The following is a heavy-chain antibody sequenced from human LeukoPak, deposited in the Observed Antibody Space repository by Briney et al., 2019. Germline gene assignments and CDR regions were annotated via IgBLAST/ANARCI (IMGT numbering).Heavy chain of an antibody. Sequence: ASVKVSCKASGYTFTSYYMHWVRQAPGQGLEWMGIINPSGGSTSYAQKFQGRVTMTRDMSTSTVYMELSSLRSEDTAVYYCARDSSSNWFDPWGQETLVTVSS. J-gene: IGHJ5*02. CDR2: INPSGGST. CDR1: GYTFTSYY. D-gene: IGHD6-6*01. CDR3: ARDSSSNWFDP. V-gene: IGHV1-46*01.